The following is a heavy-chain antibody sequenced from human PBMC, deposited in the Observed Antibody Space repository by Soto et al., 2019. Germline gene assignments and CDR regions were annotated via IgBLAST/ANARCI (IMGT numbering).Heavy chain of an antibody. Sequence: GASVKVSCKASGYTFTSYVISWVRQAPGQGLEWMGWISAYNGNTNYAQKLQGRVTMTTDTSTSTAYMELRSLRSDDTAVYYCARGIGFGELWAVHYYGMDVWGQGTTVTVSS. J-gene: IGHJ6*02. CDR3: ARGIGFGELWAVHYYGMDV. CDR2: ISAYNGNT. D-gene: IGHD3-10*01. V-gene: IGHV1-18*01. CDR1: GYTFTSYV.